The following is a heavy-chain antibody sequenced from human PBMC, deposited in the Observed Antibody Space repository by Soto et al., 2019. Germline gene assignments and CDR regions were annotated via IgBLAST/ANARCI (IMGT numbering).Heavy chain of an antibody. J-gene: IGHJ4*02. CDR1: GGSFSGYY. CDR2: INHSGST. Sequence: PSETLSLTCAVYGGSFSGYYWSWIRQPPGKGLEWIGEINHSGSTNYNPSLKSRVTISVDTSKNQFSLKLSSVTAADTAVYYCARVASGSYGDYWGQGTLVTVSS. D-gene: IGHD3-10*01. CDR3: ARVASGSYGDY. V-gene: IGHV4-34*01.